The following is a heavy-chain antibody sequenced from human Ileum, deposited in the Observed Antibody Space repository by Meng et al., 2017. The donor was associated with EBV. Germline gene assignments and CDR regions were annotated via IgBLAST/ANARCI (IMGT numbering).Heavy chain of an antibody. CDR3: ARDWAAPGTSWFDL. Sequence: LGQSGGRGRRLGASVKVSCKTSGGAFGDHAFSWVRQAPGQGLEWMGGIIPKFGSTNYAQRFQARVTITADAFTNTAYMELSSLKSEDTAVYYCARDWAAPGTSWFDLWGQGTLVTVSS. CDR2: IIPKFGST. CDR1: GGAFGDHA. D-gene: IGHD6-13*01. J-gene: IGHJ5*02. V-gene: IGHV1-69*01.